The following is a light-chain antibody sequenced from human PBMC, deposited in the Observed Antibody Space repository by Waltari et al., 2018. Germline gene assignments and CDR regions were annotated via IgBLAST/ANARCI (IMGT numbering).Light chain of an antibody. Sequence: DILMTQSPSPLSASVGDRVTITCLASQSINTYLAWYQQKPGKAPKLLIYGASTLESGVPGRFSGTGSGTEFTLTISSLQPDDFATYYCQRYNSYANTFGQGTKVDIK. J-gene: IGKJ2*01. CDR3: QRYNSYANT. CDR1: QSINTY. V-gene: IGKV1-5*01. CDR2: GAS.